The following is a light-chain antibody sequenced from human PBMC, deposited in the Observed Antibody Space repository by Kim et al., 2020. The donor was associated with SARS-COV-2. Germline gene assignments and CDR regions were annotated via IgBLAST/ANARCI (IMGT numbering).Light chain of an antibody. CDR2: GTS. V-gene: IGKV1-27*01. CDR3: QKYDSGPYT. J-gene: IGKJ2*01. Sequence: SATVVYRVTITCRASQGISNYLAWYQQKPGQVPRLMIYGTSTLQSGVPFRFRGSGSGTDFTLTITSLQPEYVATYYCQKYDSGPYTFGQGTKLEI. CDR1: QGISNY.